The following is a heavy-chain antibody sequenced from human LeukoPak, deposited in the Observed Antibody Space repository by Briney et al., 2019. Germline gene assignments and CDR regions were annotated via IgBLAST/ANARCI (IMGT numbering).Heavy chain of an antibody. D-gene: IGHD3-22*01. J-gene: IGHJ6*02. V-gene: IGHV1-46*01. CDR1: GYTFTSYY. CDR3: ASLGGYYDSSGHPDYGMDV. CDR2: INPSGGST. Sequence: ASVKVSCKASGYTFTSYYMHWVRQAPGQGLEWMGLINPSGGSTSYAQKFQGRVTMTRDTSTSTVYMELSSLRSEDTAVYYCASLGGYYDSSGHPDYGMDVWGQGTTVTVSS.